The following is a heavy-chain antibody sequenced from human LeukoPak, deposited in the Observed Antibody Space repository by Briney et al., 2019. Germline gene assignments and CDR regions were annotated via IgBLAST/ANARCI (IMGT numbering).Heavy chain of an antibody. Sequence: GGSLRLSCAASGFTLSSYSMNWVRQAPGKGLEWVSYISSSGSTIYYADSVKGRFTISRDNAKNSLYLQMNSLRAEDTAVYYCARAGTTGVRFDYWGQGTLVTVSS. CDR1: GFTLSSYS. J-gene: IGHJ4*02. D-gene: IGHD1-1*01. CDR2: ISSSGSTI. CDR3: ARAGTTGVRFDY. V-gene: IGHV3-48*04.